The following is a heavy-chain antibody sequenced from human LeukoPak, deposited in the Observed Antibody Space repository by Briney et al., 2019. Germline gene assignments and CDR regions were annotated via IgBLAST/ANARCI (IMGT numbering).Heavy chain of an antibody. CDR1: GYTFISYG. J-gene: IGHJ3*02. D-gene: IGHD2-2*01. V-gene: IGHV1-18*01. CDR3: ARRPDCSSTSCSGGFDI. Sequence: GASVKVSCKASGYTFISYGISWVRQAPGQGLECMGWISTYNGNTNYAQKLQGRVTMTTDTSTSTAYMELRSLRSDDTAVYYCARRPDCSSTSCSGGFDIWGQGTMVTVSS. CDR2: ISTYNGNT.